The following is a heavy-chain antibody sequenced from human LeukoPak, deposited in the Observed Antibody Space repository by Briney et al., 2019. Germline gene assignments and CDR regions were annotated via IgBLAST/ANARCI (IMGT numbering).Heavy chain of an antibody. CDR1: GYTFTSYD. J-gene: IGHJ5*02. CDR3: TETVTSSSWSPNWFDP. CDR2: MNPNSGNT. Sequence: ASVKVSCKASGYTFTSYDINWVRQATGQGLEWMGWMNPNSGNTGYAQKFQGRVTITRNTSISTAYMELSSLRSEDTAVYYCTETVTSSSWSPNWFDPWGQGTLVTVSS. V-gene: IGHV1-8*03. D-gene: IGHD6-13*01.